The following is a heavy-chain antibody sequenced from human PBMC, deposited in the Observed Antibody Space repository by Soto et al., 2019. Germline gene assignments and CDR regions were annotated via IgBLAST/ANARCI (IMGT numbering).Heavy chain of an antibody. CDR3: ASHPSHFWFDP. CDR1: GGSVSSSSYF. V-gene: IGHV4-39*01. J-gene: IGHJ5*02. Sequence: QLQLQESGPGLVKPSETLSLTCIVSGGSVSSSSYFWGGIRQPPGRGLEWIGSIYYSGSIYYNPSDKRRVAIPVDASKNQCSMKLSSVTAADMAVYDCASHPSHFWFDPGGQGTLVTVSS. CDR2: IYYSGSI.